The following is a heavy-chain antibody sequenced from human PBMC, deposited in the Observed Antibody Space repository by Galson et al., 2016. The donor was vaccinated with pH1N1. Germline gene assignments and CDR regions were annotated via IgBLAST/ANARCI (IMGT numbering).Heavy chain of an antibody. CDR3: AKSGGYRLLGNWFDP. Sequence: SVKVSCKASGGIFNSNAVSWVRQAPGQGLEWMGGIIGVFGATKYAEKFQGRLTITTDESRSLVSMELSSLTSADTAIYYCAKSGGYRLLGNWFDPWGQGTLVTVSS. D-gene: IGHD1-26*01. CDR2: IIGVFGAT. CDR1: GGIFNSNA. V-gene: IGHV1-69*05. J-gene: IGHJ5*02.